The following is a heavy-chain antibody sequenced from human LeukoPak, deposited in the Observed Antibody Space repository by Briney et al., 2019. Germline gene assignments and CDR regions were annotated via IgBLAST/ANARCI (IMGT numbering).Heavy chain of an antibody. J-gene: IGHJ4*02. Sequence: SETLSLTCTVSGGSISSYYWSWIRQPPGKGLEWIGYIYYSGSTNYNPSLKSRVTMSVDTSKNQFSLKLSSVTAADTAVYYCARGDFWSGYIDYWGQGTLVTVSS. CDR1: GGSISSYY. V-gene: IGHV4-59*12. CDR3: ARGDFWSGYIDY. CDR2: IYYSGST. D-gene: IGHD3-3*01.